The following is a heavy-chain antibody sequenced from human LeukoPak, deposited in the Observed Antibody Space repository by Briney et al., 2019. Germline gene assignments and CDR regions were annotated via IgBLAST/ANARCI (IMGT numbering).Heavy chain of an antibody. CDR1: GGSVTSGNYY. J-gene: IGHJ4*02. Sequence: SETLSLTCTVSGGSVTSGNYYWNWIRQPAGEGLEWIGRIYTNGGASYNPSLKSRVTTSIDASKNQFSLKLSSVTAADTAVYYCAREPPGYWGQGILVTVSS. CDR3: AREPPGY. V-gene: IGHV4-61*02. CDR2: IYTNGGA.